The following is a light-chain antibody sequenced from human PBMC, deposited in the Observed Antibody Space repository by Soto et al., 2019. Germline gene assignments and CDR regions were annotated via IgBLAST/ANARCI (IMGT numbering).Light chain of an antibody. J-gene: IGKJ1*01. CDR1: QSVSRTY. V-gene: IGKV3-20*01. Sequence: EIVLTQSPGTLSLSPGERATLSSRASQSVSRTYLAWYQQKPVQAPRLLIYATSSRATGIPDRFSGSGSGTDFTLTISRLEPEDFAVYYCQQYGRSGTFGQGTKVDIK. CDR2: ATS. CDR3: QQYGRSGT.